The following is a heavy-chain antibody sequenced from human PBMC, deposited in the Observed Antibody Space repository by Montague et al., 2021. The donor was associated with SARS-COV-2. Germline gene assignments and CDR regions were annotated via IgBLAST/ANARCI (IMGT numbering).Heavy chain of an antibody. Sequence: SVKVSCKASGFTFTNSAMQWVRQARGQRLEWIGWIVVGSGNTNYAQKFQERVTITRDMSTSTVYMELSSLRSEDTAVYYCAARGVGESNGDLFDYWGQGTLVTVSS. CDR3: AARGVGESNGDLFDY. CDR2: IVVGSGNT. D-gene: IGHD3-10*01. CDR1: GFTFTNSA. J-gene: IGHJ4*02. V-gene: IGHV1-58*02.